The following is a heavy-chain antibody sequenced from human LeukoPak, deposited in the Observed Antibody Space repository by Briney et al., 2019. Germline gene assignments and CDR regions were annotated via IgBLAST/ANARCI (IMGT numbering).Heavy chain of an antibody. D-gene: IGHD2-21*01. CDR1: GYTFTSYY. Sequence: ASVKVSCKASGYTFTSYYMHWVRQAPGKGLEWMGGFDPEDGETIYAQKFQGRVTMTEDTSTDTAYMELSSLRSEDTAVYYCANMVVQRVGGWFDPWGQGTLVTVSS. CDR3: ANMVVQRVGGWFDP. J-gene: IGHJ5*02. CDR2: FDPEDGET. V-gene: IGHV1-24*01.